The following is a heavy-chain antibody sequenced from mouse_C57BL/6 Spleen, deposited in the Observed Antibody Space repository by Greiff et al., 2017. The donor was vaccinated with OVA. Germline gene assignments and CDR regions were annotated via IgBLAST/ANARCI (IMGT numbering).Heavy chain of an antibody. CDR1: GFTFSSYA. CDR3: ARDKYSNYVSFAY. CDR2: ISDGGSYT. V-gene: IGHV5-4*01. D-gene: IGHD2-5*01. Sequence: DVKLVESGGGLVKPGGSLKLSCAASGFTFSSYAMSWVRQTPEKRLEWVATISDGGSYTYYPDNVKGRFTISRDNAKNNLYLQMSHLKSEDTAMYYCARDKYSNYVSFAYWGQGTLVTVSA. J-gene: IGHJ3*01.